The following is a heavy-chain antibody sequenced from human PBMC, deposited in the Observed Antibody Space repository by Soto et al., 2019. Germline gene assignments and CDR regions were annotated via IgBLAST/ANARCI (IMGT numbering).Heavy chain of an antibody. V-gene: IGHV3-11*05. CDR3: ARDHHRYSGYDYVDY. CDR2: ISSSSSYT. Sequence: QVQLVESGGGLVKPGGSRRLSCVASGFTFSDYYMSWIRQAPGKGLEWVSYISSSSSYTNYADSVKGRFTISRDNDKNSLYLQMNSLRAEDTAVYYCARDHHRYSGYDYVDYWGQGTLVTVSS. D-gene: IGHD5-12*01. CDR1: GFTFSDYY. J-gene: IGHJ4*02.